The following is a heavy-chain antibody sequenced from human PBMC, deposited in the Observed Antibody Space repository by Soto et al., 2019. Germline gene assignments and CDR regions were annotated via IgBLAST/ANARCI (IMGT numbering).Heavy chain of an antibody. V-gene: IGHV3-30-3*01. D-gene: IGHD6-6*01. CDR3: AREMTYSSSSSYAFDY. CDR2: ISYDGSNK. J-gene: IGHJ4*02. CDR1: GFTFSSYA. Sequence: QVQLVESGGGVVQPGRSLRLSCAASGFTFSSYAMHWVRQAPGKGLQWLAVISYDGSNKYYADSVKGRFTISRDNSKNTLYLQMNSLRAEDTAVYYCAREMTYSSSSSYAFDYWGQGTLVTVSS.